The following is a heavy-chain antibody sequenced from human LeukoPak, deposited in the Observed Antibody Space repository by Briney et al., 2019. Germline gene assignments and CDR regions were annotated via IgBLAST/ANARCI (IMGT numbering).Heavy chain of an antibody. Sequence: SETLSLTCTVSGGSISSYYWSWIRQPPGKGLEWIGYIYYSGSTNYNPSLKSRVTISVDTSKNQFSLKLSSVTAADTAVYYCARDIVVVPAAIQDDAFDIWGQGTMVTVSS. J-gene: IGHJ3*02. CDR1: GGSISSYY. V-gene: IGHV4-59*01. CDR3: ARDIVVVPAAIQDDAFDI. CDR2: IYYSGST. D-gene: IGHD2-2*02.